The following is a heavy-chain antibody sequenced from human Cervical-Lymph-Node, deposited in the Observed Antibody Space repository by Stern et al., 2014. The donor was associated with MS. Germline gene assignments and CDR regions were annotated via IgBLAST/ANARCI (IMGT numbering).Heavy chain of an antibody. J-gene: IGHJ4*02. D-gene: IGHD4-23*01. Sequence: QVQLQESGPGLVKPSETLSLTCTVSSGSISSYYWSWIPQPPGKGLEWIGYIYYSGSTNYNPSLKSRVTISVDTSKNQFSLKLSSVTAADTAVYYCARGYGGNPIDYWGQGTLVTVSS. V-gene: IGHV4-59*01. CDR3: ARGYGGNPIDY. CDR1: SGSISSYY. CDR2: IYYSGST.